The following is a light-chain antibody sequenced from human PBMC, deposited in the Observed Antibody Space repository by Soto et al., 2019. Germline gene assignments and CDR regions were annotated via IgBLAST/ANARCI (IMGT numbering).Light chain of an antibody. J-gene: IGLJ2*01. CDR2: GDN. CDR1: SSNIGSYYD. V-gene: IGLV1-40*01. CDR3: QSYDSSLSHVV. Sequence: QSVLTQPTSVSGAPGQRVTIPCTGSSSNIGSYYDVHWYQQLPGTVPKLLIYGDNNRPSGVPDRFSGSKSGTSASLAITGLKAEDEANYYCQSYDSSLSHVVFGGGTKLTVL.